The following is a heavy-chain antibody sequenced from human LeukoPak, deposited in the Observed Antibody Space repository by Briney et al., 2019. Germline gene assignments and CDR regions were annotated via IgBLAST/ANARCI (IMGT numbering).Heavy chain of an antibody. J-gene: IGHJ4*02. D-gene: IGHD3-10*01. Sequence: GGSLRLSCAGSGFTFSSYGMSWARQAPGKGLEWVSAIRGTGTSTYYADSVKGRFTISRDNSKNTLYLQMNSLRAEDSAVYYCAKVTYGSGTYGAFDYWGQGTLVTVSS. V-gene: IGHV3-23*01. CDR2: IRGTGTST. CDR3: AKVTYGSGTYGAFDY. CDR1: GFTFSSYG.